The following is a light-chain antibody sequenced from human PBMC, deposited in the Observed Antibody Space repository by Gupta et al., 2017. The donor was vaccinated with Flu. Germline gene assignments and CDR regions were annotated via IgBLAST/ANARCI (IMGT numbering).Light chain of an antibody. CDR2: KDS. J-gene: IGLJ3*02. Sequence: YELTQPPSLSVPLRQMARITYSGEALPKTYAYWYQQKPGQFPVLVIYKDSERPSGIPERFSGSSSGTIVTLTISGVQAEDEADYYCLSADSSGTYWVFGGGTKLTVL. V-gene: IGLV3-16*01. CDR3: LSADSSGTYWV. CDR1: ALPKTY.